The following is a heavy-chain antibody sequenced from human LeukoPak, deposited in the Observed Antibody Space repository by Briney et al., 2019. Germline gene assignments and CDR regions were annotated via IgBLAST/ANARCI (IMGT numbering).Heavy chain of an antibody. J-gene: IGHJ3*02. CDR2: ISSSSSYI. Sequence: GGSLRLPCTASGFTFSSYSMNWVRQAPGKGLEWVSSISSSSSYIYHADSVKGRFTISRDNAKNSLYLQMNSLRAEDTAVYYCARVMLSAFDIWGQGTMVTVSS. D-gene: IGHD3-10*02. CDR3: ARVMLSAFDI. V-gene: IGHV3-21*01. CDR1: GFTFSSYS.